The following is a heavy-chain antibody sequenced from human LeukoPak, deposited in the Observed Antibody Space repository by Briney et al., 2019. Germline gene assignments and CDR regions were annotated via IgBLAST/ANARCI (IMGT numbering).Heavy chain of an antibody. CDR2: INHSGST. CDR1: GGSFSGYY. V-gene: IGHV4-34*01. D-gene: IGHD3-9*01. CDR3: ARGLLRYFDWLLRSYYFDY. Sequence: SETLSLTCAVYGGSFSGYYWSWIRQPPGKGLEWIGEINHSGSTNYNPSLKSRVTISVDTSKNQFSLKLSSVTAADTAVYYCARGLLRYFDWLLRSYYFDYWGQGTLVTVSS. J-gene: IGHJ4*02.